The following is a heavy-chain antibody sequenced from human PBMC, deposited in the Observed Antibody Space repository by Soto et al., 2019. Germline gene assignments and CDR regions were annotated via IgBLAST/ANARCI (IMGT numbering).Heavy chain of an antibody. V-gene: IGHV4-39*01. CDR2: IYYSGST. CDR3: ARQMWIQLSYYYYYGMDV. Sequence: SSETLSLTCTVSGGSISSSSYYWGWIRQPPGKGLEWIGSIYYSGSTYYNPSLKSRVTISVDTSKNQFPLKLSSVTAADTAVYYCARQMWIQLSYYYYYGMDVWGQGTTVTVSS. J-gene: IGHJ6*02. CDR1: GGSISSSSYY. D-gene: IGHD5-18*01.